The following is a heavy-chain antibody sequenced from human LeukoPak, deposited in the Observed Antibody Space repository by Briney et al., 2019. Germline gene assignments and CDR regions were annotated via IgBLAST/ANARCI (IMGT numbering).Heavy chain of an antibody. J-gene: IGHJ4*02. CDR1: GGSISSSSYY. V-gene: IGHV4-39*01. CDR2: IYYSGST. CDR3: ARAQYYDSSGYYGY. D-gene: IGHD3-22*01. Sequence: PSETLSLTCTVSGGSISSSSYYWGWIRQPPGKGLEWVGSIYYSGSTYYNPSLKSRVTISVDTSKNQFSLKLRTVTAADTAVYYCARAQYYDSSGYYGYWGQGTLVTVSS.